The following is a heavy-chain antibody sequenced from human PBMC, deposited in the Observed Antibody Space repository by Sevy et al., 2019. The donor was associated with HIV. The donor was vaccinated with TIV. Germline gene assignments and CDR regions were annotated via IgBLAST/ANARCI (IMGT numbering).Heavy chain of an antibody. J-gene: IGHJ6*02. D-gene: IGHD4-17*01. CDR1: GFTFSSYA. Sequence: GGSLRLSCAASGFTFSSYAMSWVRQAPGKGLEWVSAISGSGGSTYYADSVKGRFTISRDNSKNTLYLQMNSLRAEDTAVYYCAKPYGDQKYYYYGMDVWGQGTTVTVSS. V-gene: IGHV3-23*01. CDR3: AKPYGDQKYYYYGMDV. CDR2: ISGSGGST.